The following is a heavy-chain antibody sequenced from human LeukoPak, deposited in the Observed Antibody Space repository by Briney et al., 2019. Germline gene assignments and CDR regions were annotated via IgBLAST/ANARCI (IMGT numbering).Heavy chain of an antibody. V-gene: IGHV1-2*02. J-gene: IGHJ5*02. Sequence: ASVKVSCKASGYTFTGYYMHWVRQAPGQGLEWMGWINPNSGGTNYAQKFQGRVTMTRDTSISTAYMELSRLRSDDTAVYYCARDAYSSSWYGDNWFDPWGQGTLVTVSS. CDR3: ARDAYSSSWYGDNWFDP. CDR2: INPNSGGT. CDR1: GYTFTGYY. D-gene: IGHD6-13*01.